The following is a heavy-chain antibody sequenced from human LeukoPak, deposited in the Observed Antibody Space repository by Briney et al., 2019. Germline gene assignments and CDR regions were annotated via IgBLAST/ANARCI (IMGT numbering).Heavy chain of an antibody. Sequence: KPSETLSLTCTVSGGSISSYYWSWIRQPAGKGLEWIGRIYTSGSTNYNPSLKSRVTISVDKSKNQFSLKLGSVTAADTAVYYCARDGSSGWYGAIDYWGQGTLVTVSS. CDR2: IYTSGST. CDR3: ARDGSSGWYGAIDY. CDR1: GGSISSYY. D-gene: IGHD6-19*01. J-gene: IGHJ4*02. V-gene: IGHV4-4*07.